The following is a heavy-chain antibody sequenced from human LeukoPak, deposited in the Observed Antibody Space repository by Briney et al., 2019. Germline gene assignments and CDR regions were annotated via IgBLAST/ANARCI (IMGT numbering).Heavy chain of an antibody. V-gene: IGHV3-11*01. CDR1: GFTFSDYY. D-gene: IGHD3-22*01. CDR2: ISSSGSTI. J-gene: IGHJ3*02. Sequence: PGGSLRLSCAASGFTFSDYYMSWIRQAPGKGLEWVSYISSSGSTIYYADSVKGRFTISRDNAKNSLYLQMNSLRAEDTAVYYCARVGDSSGYYYRKGAFDIWGQGTMVTVSP. CDR3: ARVGDSSGYYYRKGAFDI.